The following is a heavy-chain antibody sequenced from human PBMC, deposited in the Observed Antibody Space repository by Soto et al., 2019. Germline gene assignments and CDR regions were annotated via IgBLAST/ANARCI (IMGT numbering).Heavy chain of an antibody. V-gene: IGHV1-69*06. J-gene: IGHJ4*02. CDR2: IIPIFGTA. CDR1: GGTFSSYA. CDR3: ARGTQWLRFEGGYFDY. D-gene: IGHD5-12*01. Sequence: QVQLVQSGAEVKKPGSSVKVSCKASGGTFSSYAISWVRQAPGQGLEWMGGIIPIFGTANYAQKFQGRVTITADKPTSTAYMELSSLRSEDTAVYYCARGTQWLRFEGGYFDYVGQGTLVTVSS.